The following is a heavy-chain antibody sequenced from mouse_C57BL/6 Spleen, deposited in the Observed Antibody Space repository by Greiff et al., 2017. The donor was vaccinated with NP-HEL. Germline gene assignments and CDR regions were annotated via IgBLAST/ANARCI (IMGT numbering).Heavy chain of an antibody. Sequence: EVKLVESGPELVKPGASVKMSCKASGYTFTNYNMHWVKQSHGKSLEWIGYINPNNGGTSYNQKFKGKATLTVNKSSSTAYMELRSLTSEDSAVYYCASTWYFDVWGTGTTVTVSS. V-gene: IGHV1-22*01. CDR2: INPNNGGT. CDR1: GYTFTNYN. J-gene: IGHJ1*03. CDR3: ASTWYFDV.